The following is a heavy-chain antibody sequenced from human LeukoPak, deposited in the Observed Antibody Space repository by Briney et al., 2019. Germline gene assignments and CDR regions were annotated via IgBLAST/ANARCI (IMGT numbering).Heavy chain of an antibody. CDR2: INHSGST. D-gene: IGHD2-15*01. CDR3: AKDSHPFFGSCSGGSCYQPHFDY. CDR1: GGSFSGYY. V-gene: IGHV4-34*01. Sequence: PSETLSLTCAVYGGSFSGYYWSWIRQPPGKGLEWIGEINHSGSTNYNPSLKSRVTISVDTSKNQFSLNLSSVTAADTAVYYCAKDSHPFFGSCSGGSCYQPHFDYWGQGTLVTVSS. J-gene: IGHJ4*02.